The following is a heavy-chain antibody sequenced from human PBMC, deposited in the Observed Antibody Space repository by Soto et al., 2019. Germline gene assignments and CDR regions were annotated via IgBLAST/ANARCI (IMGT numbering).Heavy chain of an antibody. D-gene: IGHD6-13*01. J-gene: IGHJ4*02. Sequence: QAQVVQSGAEVRKPGSSVKLSCKASEGTFNSYAIAWVRQAPGQGLEWMGGIIPSYNTLNYAQKFQDRVTITADDSTNTVYMELSSLGSDDTAVYFCASGASRWYPYFFDSWAQGTLVTVSS. CDR3: ASGASRWYPYFFDS. CDR1: EGTFNSYA. V-gene: IGHV1-69*01. CDR2: IIPSYNTL.